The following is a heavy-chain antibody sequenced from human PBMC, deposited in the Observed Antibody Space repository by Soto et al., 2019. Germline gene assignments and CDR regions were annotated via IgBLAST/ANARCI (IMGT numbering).Heavy chain of an antibody. CDR3: ARSQGSSTSLEIYYYYYYGMTS. J-gene: IGHJ6*02. CDR2: IIPIPGTA. D-gene: IGHD2-2*01. CDR1: GGTFGSYA. Sequence: QVQLVQSGAEVQKPGSSVKVSCKASGGTFGSYAISWVRQAPGQGLEWMGGIIPIPGTANYAQKFQGRVTIAADESTSTAYMELSSLRSEDTAVYYCARSQGSSTSLEIYYYYYYGMTSGAKGPRSPSP. V-gene: IGHV1-69*01.